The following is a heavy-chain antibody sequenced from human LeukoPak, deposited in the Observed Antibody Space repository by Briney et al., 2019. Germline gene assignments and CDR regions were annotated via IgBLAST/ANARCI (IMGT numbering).Heavy chain of an antibody. CDR3: AGHRGVAAGIVDY. Sequence: KSSETLSLTCTVSGGSISSSSYFWGWIRQPPGKGLEWIGSIYYSGSTYYNPSLKSRVTISVDTSKHQFSLKLSSVTAADTAVYSCAGHRGVAAGIVDYWGQGTLVTVSS. V-gene: IGHV4-39*01. J-gene: IGHJ4*02. CDR2: IYYSGST. CDR1: GGSISSSSYF. D-gene: IGHD6-13*01.